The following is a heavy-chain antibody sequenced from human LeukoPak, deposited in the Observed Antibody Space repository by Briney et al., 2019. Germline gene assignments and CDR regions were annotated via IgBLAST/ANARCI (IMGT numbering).Heavy chain of an antibody. CDR3: AKGFFGKHCTGGSCYSWYFDP. J-gene: IGHJ2*01. CDR2: ISVNSGSI. D-gene: IGHD2-15*01. V-gene: IGHV3-9*01. Sequence: GGSLRLSCAASGFTFDDYAMHWVRQPPGKGLEWVSSISVNSGSIGYADSVRGRFTISRDNGKSALYLQMNSLRTEDTAFYFCAKGFFGKHCTGGSCYSWYFDPWGRGALVTVSS. CDR1: GFTFDDYA.